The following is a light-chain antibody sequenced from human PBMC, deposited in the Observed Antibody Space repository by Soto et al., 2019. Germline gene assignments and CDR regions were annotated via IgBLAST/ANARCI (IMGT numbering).Light chain of an antibody. J-gene: IGLJ2*01. V-gene: IGLV2-14*01. CDR1: SSDVGGYNF. CDR3: SSYTSSSTVV. CDR2: DVS. Sequence: QSALTQPASVSGSPGQSITISCTGTSSDVGGYNFVSWYQQHPGTAPQLMIYDVSNRPSGVSNRFSGSKSGNTASLTISGLQPEDEADYYCSSYTSSSTVVFGGGTKLTVL.